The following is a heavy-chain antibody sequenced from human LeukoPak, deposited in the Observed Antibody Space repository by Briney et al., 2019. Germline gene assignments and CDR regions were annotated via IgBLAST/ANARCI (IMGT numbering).Heavy chain of an antibody. Sequence: SETLSLTCAVSGYSISSGYYWGRIRQPPGKGLEWIGSIYHSGSTYYNPSLKGRVTISVDTSKNQFSLKLSSVTAADTVVYYCARQRTSDAFDIWGQGTMVTVSS. J-gene: IGHJ3*02. CDR3: ARQRTSDAFDI. CDR2: IYHSGST. V-gene: IGHV4-38-2*01. CDR1: GYSISSGYY. D-gene: IGHD2-2*01.